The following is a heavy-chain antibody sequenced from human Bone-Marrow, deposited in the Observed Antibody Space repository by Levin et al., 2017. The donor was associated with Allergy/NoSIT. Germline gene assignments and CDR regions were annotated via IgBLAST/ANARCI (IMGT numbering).Heavy chain of an antibody. V-gene: IGHV3-48*02. D-gene: IGHD6-13*01. J-gene: IGHJ6*02. CDR2: ISDSSSSI. CDR1: GFPFSNSS. Sequence: LSLTCAASGFPFSNSSMNWVRQAPGKGLEWVSYISDSSSSIFYADSVKGRFTISRDNAKNSLFLQMNSLRDEDTAVYYCARDCPHLSYSSTWYYYYGMDVWGQGTTVTVSS. CDR3: ARDCPHLSYSSTWYYYYGMDV.